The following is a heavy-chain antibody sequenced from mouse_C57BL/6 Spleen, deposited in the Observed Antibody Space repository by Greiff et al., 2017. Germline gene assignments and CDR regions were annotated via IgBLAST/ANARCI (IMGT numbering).Heavy chain of an antibody. V-gene: IGHV5-4*03. D-gene: IGHD1-1*01. CDR3: ARSTTVVADWYFDV. CDR1: GFTFSSYA. CDR2: LSDGGSYT. Sequence: EVKLVESGGGLVKPGGSLKLSCAASGFTFSSYAMSWVRQTPEKRLEWVATLSDGGSYTYSPDNVKGRFTISRDNAKNNLYLQMSHLKSEDTAMYYCARSTTVVADWYFDVWGTGTTVTVSS. J-gene: IGHJ1*03.